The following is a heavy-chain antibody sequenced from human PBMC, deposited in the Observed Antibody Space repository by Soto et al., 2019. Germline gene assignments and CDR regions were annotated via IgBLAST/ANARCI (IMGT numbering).Heavy chain of an antibody. CDR3: AGPRAVLGELSLWENWFVP. CDR1: GYTFPSYG. D-gene: IGHD3-16*02. CDR2: ISAYNGNT. J-gene: IGHJ5*02. V-gene: IGHV1-18*01. Sequence: QVQLVQSGAEVKKPGASVKVSCKASGYTFPSYGISWVRQAPGQGLERMGWISAYNGNTNYAQKLQGRVTMTTGTSTGTAWMGVRSLRSDDTAVYCCAGPRAVLGELSLWENWFVPWCQGTLVTVSS.